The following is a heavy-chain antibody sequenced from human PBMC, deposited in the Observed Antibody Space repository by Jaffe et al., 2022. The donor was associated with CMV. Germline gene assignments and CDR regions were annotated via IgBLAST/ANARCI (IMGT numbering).Heavy chain of an antibody. D-gene: IGHD1-26*01. CDR2: ISSSSSYT. Sequence: QVQLVESGGGLVKPGGSLRLSCAASGFTFSDYYMSWIRQAPGKGLEWVSYISSSSSYTNYADSVKGRFTISRDNAKNSLYLQMNSLRAEDTAVYYCARESGWGHTSDSLDYWGQGTLVTVSS. V-gene: IGHV3-11*06. CDR1: GFTFSDYY. CDR3: ARESGWGHTSDSLDY. J-gene: IGHJ4*02.